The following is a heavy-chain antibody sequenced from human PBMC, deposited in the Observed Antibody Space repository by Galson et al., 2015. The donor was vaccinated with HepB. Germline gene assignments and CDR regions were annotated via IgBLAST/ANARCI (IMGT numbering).Heavy chain of an antibody. D-gene: IGHD1-26*01. J-gene: IGHJ6*02. CDR1: GFSFSSYA. Sequence: SLRLSCAASGFSFSSYAMSWVRLAAGKGLEWVANIKQDGSEKYYVDSVKGRFTISRDNAKNSLYLQMNSLRAEDTAVYYCARVQVGATGGYYYYYGMDVWGQGTTVTVSS. CDR3: ARVQVGATGGYYYYYGMDV. CDR2: IKQDGSEK. V-gene: IGHV3-7*03.